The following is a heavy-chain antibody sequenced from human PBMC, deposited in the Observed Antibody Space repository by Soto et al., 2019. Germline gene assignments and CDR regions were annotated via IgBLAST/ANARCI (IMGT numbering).Heavy chain of an antibody. D-gene: IGHD5-18*01. Sequence: SDTLSLTCTVSGRSLSSYYWSWIRRPPGMGLEWIASISYSGTTNYNSSLKSRVTISIDTSKNQFSLKFNSVTAADTAVYYCAREGYNFGPFDYWGQGALVT. CDR1: GRSLSSYY. V-gene: IGHV4-59*01. CDR2: ISYSGTT. J-gene: IGHJ4*02. CDR3: AREGYNFGPFDY.